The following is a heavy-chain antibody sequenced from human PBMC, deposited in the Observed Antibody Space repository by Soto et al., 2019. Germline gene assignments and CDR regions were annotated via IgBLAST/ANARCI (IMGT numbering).Heavy chain of an antibody. CDR2: ISGRGDYT. D-gene: IGHD3-22*01. V-gene: IGHV3-23*01. CDR3: ATTQPTYSSSYFDY. Sequence: EVQLLESGGDLVQPGGSLRLSCAASGFTFSSYAMSWVRQAPGKGLEWVSTISGRGDYTYYTDSVKGRFTISRDNPKNTLYVHMNRLRAEETAVYYYATTQPTYSSSYFDYWGQGTLVTVSS. J-gene: IGHJ4*02. CDR1: GFTFSSYA.